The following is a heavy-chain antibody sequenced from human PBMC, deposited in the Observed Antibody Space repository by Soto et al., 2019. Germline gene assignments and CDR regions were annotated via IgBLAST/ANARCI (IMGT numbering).Heavy chain of an antibody. CDR3: ARGEDAFFYYGLDV. Sequence: SETLSLTCTVSGGSITSSYWSWIRRPPGKGLEWIAYIYDTGISGYTPSTSYNPSLKSRVTISVHTSKGQFSLKLTSVTAADTGVYYCARGEDAFFYYGLDVWGQGITVNVSS. CDR1: GGSITSSY. J-gene: IGHJ6*02. V-gene: IGHV4-59*01. CDR2: IYDTGISGYTPST.